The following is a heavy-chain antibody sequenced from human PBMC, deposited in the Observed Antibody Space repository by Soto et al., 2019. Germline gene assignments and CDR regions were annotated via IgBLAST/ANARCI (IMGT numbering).Heavy chain of an antibody. J-gene: IGHJ4*02. CDR2: INHSGSS. D-gene: IGHD1-26*01. Sequence: QVRLQQWGAGLLKPSETLSLTCAVSGGSFSGYIWTWIRQTPGKGLQWIGQINHSGSSIYNPSLKNRVTISTMSNNKFSLELSSVTAADTPVYYCTRGLFSGSSYSGSWYYFDSWGQGTMVTVSS. CDR3: TRGLFSGSSYSGSWYYFDS. V-gene: IGHV4-34*01. CDR1: GGSFSGYI.